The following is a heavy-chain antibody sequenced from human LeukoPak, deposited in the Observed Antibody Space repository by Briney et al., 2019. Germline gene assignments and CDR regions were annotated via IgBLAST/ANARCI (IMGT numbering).Heavy chain of an antibody. V-gene: IGHV3-23*01. J-gene: IGHJ4*02. CDR1: GFTFGSYA. CDR3: AKVSGYYYDLVYFDY. Sequence: GGSLRPSCAASGFTFGSYAMSWVRQAPGKGLEWVSAISGSGGSTYYADSVKGRFTISRDNSKNTLYLQMNSLRAEDTAVYYCAKVSGYYYDLVYFDYWGQGTLVTVSS. D-gene: IGHD3-22*01. CDR2: ISGSGGST.